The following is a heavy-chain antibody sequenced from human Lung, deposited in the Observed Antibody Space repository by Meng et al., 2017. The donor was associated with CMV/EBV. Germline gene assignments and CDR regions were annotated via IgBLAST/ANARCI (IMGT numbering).Heavy chain of an antibody. J-gene: IGHJ5*02. CDR1: GGSINSGSYY. D-gene: IGHD3-22*01. CDR3: ARDTDSSGYWGWFDP. V-gene: IGHV4-31*03. Sequence: SXTXSLXCTVSGGSINSGSYYWSWIRQHPAKGLEWIGYIYHSGTTYYNPSLRSRLTMSLDTSKNQFSLKLTSVTAADTAVYYCARDTDSSGYWGWFDPWGQGXLVTGSS. CDR2: IYHSGTT.